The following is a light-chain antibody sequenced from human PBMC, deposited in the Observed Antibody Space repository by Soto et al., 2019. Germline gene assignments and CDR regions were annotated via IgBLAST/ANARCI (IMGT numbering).Light chain of an antibody. CDR2: DVS. J-gene: IGKJ4*01. Sequence: EVVLTQSPATLTLSPGERATLSCRASQSISITLAWYQQKPGQAPRLLIHDVSNRATGIPARFSGSGSGTDFTLTISSLEPEDFAVYYCQDRSGLITFGGGTKVEIK. CDR1: QSISIT. V-gene: IGKV3-11*01. CDR3: QDRSGLIT.